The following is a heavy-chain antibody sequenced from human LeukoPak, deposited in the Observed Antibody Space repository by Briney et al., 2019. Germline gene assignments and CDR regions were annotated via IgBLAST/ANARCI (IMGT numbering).Heavy chain of an antibody. CDR3: ARDTSKGVDGYYYYYMDV. Sequence: EASVKVSCKASGYTFTSYYMHWVRQATGQGLEWMGWINPNSGGTNYAQKFQGRVTMTRDTSISTAYMELSRLSSDDTAVYYCARDTSKGVDGYYYYYMDVWGKGTTVTVSS. V-gene: IGHV1-2*02. D-gene: IGHD1-1*01. CDR2: INPNSGGT. J-gene: IGHJ6*03. CDR1: GYTFTSYY.